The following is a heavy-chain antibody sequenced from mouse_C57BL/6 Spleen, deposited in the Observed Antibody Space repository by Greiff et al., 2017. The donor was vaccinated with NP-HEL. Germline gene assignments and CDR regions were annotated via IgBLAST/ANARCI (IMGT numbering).Heavy chain of an antibody. D-gene: IGHD2-4*01. CDR3: AIVGGLRRSDY. J-gene: IGHJ2*01. Sequence: QVQLKQPGAELVRPGPSVKLSCKASGYTFTSYWMHWVKQRPGQGLEWIGVIDPSDSYTNYNQKFKGKATLTVDTSSSTAYMQLSSLTSEDSAVYYCAIVGGLRRSDYWGQGTTLTVSS. CDR1: GYTFTSYW. CDR2: IDPSDSYT. V-gene: IGHV1-59*01.